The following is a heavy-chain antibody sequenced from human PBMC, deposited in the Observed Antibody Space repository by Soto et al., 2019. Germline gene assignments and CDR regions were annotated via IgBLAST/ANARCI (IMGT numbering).Heavy chain of an antibody. J-gene: IGHJ6*02. CDR3: ARAVPGITDYYYGMDV. D-gene: IGHD1-20*01. V-gene: IGHV1-69*13. Sequence: GASVKVSCKASGGTFSSYAISWVRQAPGQGLEWMGGIIPIFGTANYAQKFQGRVTITADESTSTAYMELSSLRSEDTAVYYCARAVPGITDYYYGMDVWGQGTTVTVSS. CDR2: IIPIFGTA. CDR1: GGTFSSYA.